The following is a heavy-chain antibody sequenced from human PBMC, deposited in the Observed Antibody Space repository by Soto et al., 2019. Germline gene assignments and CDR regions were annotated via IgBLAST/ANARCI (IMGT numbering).Heavy chain of an antibody. V-gene: IGHV4-61*01. D-gene: IGHD2-21*01. CDR2: IHYRGST. CDR3: ARGLRPYCSTNTCHPADVV. CDR1: GASVSSGTHF. J-gene: IGHJ6*02. Sequence: QVQLQESGPGLVKPSETLSLTCTVSGASVSSGTHFWSWIRQPPGKGLEWIGNIHYRGSTSYNPSLRGRVTISLYMSKNQFSLKVTSVTAADTAVYFGARGLRPYCSTNTCHPADVVWGQGTTVTVSS.